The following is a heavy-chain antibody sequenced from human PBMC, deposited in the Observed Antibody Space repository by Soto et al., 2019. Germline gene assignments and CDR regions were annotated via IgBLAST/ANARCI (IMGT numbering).Heavy chain of an antibody. Sequence: QVQLQESAPRLVKPSETLSLTCPVPGGSVNSIFWSWIRQSPGKGLEWIGCIDYSVNTKYNPSLKRRVYLSLDFSRNQSSLRLISVPAAGTAWYVCARAPTTVNIAKILFFVPAGQGESFGDRGPGTLVIVSS. V-gene: IGHV4-59*02. D-gene: IGHD4-4*01. J-gene: IGHJ4*02. CDR2: IDYSVNT. CDR1: GGSVNSIF. CDR3: ARAPTTVNIAKILFFVPAGQGESFGD.